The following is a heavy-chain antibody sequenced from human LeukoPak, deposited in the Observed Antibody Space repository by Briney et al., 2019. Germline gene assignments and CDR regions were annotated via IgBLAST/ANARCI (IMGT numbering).Heavy chain of an antibody. CDR1: GFTFSSYG. V-gene: IGHV3-23*01. CDR2: ISSSGGNT. CDR3: AKGGSMIAY. J-gene: IGHJ4*02. D-gene: IGHD3-22*01. Sequence: PGGSLRLSCAATGFTFSSYGMSWVRQAPGKGLEWVSAISSSGGNTYYADSVKGRFIISRDSSKNTLYLQMNSLRAEDTAVYYCAKGGSMIAYWGQGTLVTVSS.